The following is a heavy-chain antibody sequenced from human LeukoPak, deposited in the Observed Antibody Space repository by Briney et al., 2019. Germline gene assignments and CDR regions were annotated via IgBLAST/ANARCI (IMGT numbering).Heavy chain of an antibody. V-gene: IGHV1-69*13. CDR3: APHPWDLAYCSSPTCHYGMDV. CDR1: GGRFSRYG. D-gene: IGHD2-2*01. Sequence: AAGKVSCKGSGGRFSRYGISWVRQAPGQGLEWVGGIIPIHGTGNYTQKFEGRGTITADESTSTVYLEPSTLRSEHTAVYYCAPHPWDLAYCSSPTCHYGMDVWGPGTTVTVSS. CDR2: IIPIHGTG. J-gene: IGHJ6*02.